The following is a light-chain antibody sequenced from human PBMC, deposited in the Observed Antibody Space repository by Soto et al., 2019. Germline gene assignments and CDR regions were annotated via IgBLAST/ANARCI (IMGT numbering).Light chain of an antibody. CDR3: QQYGSSPQT. CDR1: QSVNSSY. CDR2: GAS. V-gene: IGKV3-20*01. J-gene: IGKJ1*01. Sequence: EIVLTQSPGTLSLSPGQRATLSCRASQSVNSSYLAWFQQKPGQAPRLLIYGASTRATGIPDRFSGSGAGTDFTLTISILEPEDFAVYYCQQYGSSPQTCGQGTKVEIK.